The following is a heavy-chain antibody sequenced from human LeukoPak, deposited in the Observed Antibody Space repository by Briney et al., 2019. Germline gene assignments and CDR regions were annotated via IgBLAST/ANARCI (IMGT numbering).Heavy chain of an antibody. J-gene: IGHJ5*02. CDR2: ISAYNGNT. D-gene: IGHD6-25*01. Sequence: APVTVSFTASGYTFNTYYIHWVRQAPGQGLEWMGWISAYNGNTNYAQKLQGRVTMTTDTSTSTAYMELRSLRSDDTAVYYCARDRMRAAGSWGQGTLVTVSS. V-gene: IGHV1-18*04. CDR3: ARDRMRAAGS. CDR1: GYTFNTYY.